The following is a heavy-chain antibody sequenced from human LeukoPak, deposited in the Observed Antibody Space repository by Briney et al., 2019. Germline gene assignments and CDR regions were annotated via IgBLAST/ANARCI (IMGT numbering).Heavy chain of an antibody. CDR3: VREWSPYTGVWYDVRGAVTFDL. Sequence: GGSLRLSCAASGFTFSSYALSWVRQAPAKGLEWVSSISGSDDSTYYADSVKGRFTISRDNSNNTLYLQMNSLRADDTAVYYCVREWSPYTGVWYDVRGAVTFDLWGQGTLVAVS. V-gene: IGHV3-23*01. J-gene: IGHJ4*02. CDR1: GFTFSSYA. CDR2: ISGSDDST. D-gene: IGHD1-1*01.